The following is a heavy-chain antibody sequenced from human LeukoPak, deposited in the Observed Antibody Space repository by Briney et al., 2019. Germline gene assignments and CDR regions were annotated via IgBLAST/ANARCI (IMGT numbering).Heavy chain of an antibody. V-gene: IGHV3-7*03. Sequence: QPGGSLRLSCAASGFTFSNFWMSWVRQAPGKGLEWVAIVNQDGSAKHYVDSVKGRFTISRDNAKNSLYLQMDSLRAEDTAVYYCAKDRGYSYGYETDYYYYVMDVWGQGTPVTVSS. CDR2: VNQDGSAK. CDR3: AKDRGYSYGYETDYYYYVMDV. J-gene: IGHJ6*02. CDR1: GFTFSNFW. D-gene: IGHD5-18*01.